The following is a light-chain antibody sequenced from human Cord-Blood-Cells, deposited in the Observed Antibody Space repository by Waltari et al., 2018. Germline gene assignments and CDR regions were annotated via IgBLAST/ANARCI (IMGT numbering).Light chain of an antibody. V-gene: IGKV3-15*01. Sequence: EIVMTQSPATLSVSPGERATLSCRASQSVSSNLAWYQQKPGQAPRLLIYGASTRATGIPARFSGSGSGIEFTLTISSLQSEDFAVYYCQQYNNWRSTFGGGTKVEIK. CDR3: QQYNNWRST. CDR2: GAS. CDR1: QSVSSN. J-gene: IGKJ4*01.